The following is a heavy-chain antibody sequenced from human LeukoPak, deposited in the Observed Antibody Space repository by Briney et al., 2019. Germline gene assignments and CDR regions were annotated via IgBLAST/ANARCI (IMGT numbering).Heavy chain of an antibody. Sequence: PGRSLRLSCAASGFTFSSYGMHWVRQAPGKGLEWVAFIRYDGSNKYYADSVKGRFTISRDNSKNTLYLQMNSLRAEDTAVYYCAHLATMVLETYFDYWGQGTLVTVSS. J-gene: IGHJ4*02. V-gene: IGHV3-30*02. D-gene: IGHD3-10*01. CDR1: GFTFSSYG. CDR2: IRYDGSNK. CDR3: AHLATMVLETYFDY.